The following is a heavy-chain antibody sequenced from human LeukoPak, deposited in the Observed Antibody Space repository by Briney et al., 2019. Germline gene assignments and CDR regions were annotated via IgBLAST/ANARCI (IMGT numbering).Heavy chain of an antibody. J-gene: IGHJ5*02. D-gene: IGHD3-9*01. CDR1: GYTFTSYG. CDR2: ISAYNGNT. V-gene: IGHV1-18*01. CDR3: ARGERYFDWLLSHDWFDP. Sequence: GASVKVSCKASGYTFTSYGISWVRQAPGQGLEWMGWISAYNGNTNSVQKLQGRVTMTTDTSTSTAYMELRSLRSDDTAVYYCARGERYFDWLLSHDWFDPWGQGTLVTASS.